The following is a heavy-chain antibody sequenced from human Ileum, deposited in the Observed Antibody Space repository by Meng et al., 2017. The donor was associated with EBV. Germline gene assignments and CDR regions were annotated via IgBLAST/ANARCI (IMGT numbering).Heavy chain of an antibody. CDR2: IYSGGST. J-gene: IGHJ4*02. CDR3: ARGGWIVPVD. Sequence: LGESGGGLLQPGGSLGLSCAASGFSVSSNYMSWVRQTPGKGLEWLSTIYSGGSTYYADSVKGRFTISRDNSKNTLYLQMNNLRVDDTAVYYCARGGWIVPVDWGQGTLVTVSS. CDR1: GFSVSSNY. V-gene: IGHV3-53*01. D-gene: IGHD2-2*03.